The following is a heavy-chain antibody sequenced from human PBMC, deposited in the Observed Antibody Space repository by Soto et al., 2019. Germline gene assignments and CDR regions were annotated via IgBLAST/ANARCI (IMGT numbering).Heavy chain of an antibody. CDR3: ARVCFLEGLLYWFNP. J-gene: IGHJ5*02. V-gene: IGHV4-39*01. CDR1: GGSISSSSYY. D-gene: IGHD3-3*01. CDR2: IYYSGST. Sequence: SETLSLTCTVSGGSISSSSYYWGWIRQPPGKGLEWIGSIYYSGSTYYNPSLKSRVTVSVDTSKNQFSLNLSSVTSADTAVYYCARVCFLEGLLYWFNPWGQGTLVTVSS.